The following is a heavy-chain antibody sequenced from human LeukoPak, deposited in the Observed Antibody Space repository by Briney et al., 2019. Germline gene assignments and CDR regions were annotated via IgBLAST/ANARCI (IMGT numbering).Heavy chain of an antibody. V-gene: IGHV1-18*01. D-gene: IGHD3-16*01. Sequence: ASVKVSCKASGYTFISYGISWVRQAPGQGLEWMGWISGNNGNTNYAQKLQGRVTMTTDTSTSTAYMELRSLRSDDTAVYYCARDRPFYTAGAFDIWGQGTMVTVSS. CDR3: ARDRPFYTAGAFDI. J-gene: IGHJ3*02. CDR1: GYTFISYG. CDR2: ISGNNGNT.